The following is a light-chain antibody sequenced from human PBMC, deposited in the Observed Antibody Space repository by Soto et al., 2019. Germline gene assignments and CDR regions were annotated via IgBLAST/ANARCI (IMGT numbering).Light chain of an antibody. J-gene: IGKJ3*01. CDR1: QTVGIS. V-gene: IGKV3-11*01. Sequence: EIVLTQSPATLSLSPGKRATLSCRASQTVGISLAWYQHKPGQPPRLLIYDASKRATGIPARFGGSGSGTDFTLTISSLEPEDFAVYYCQQRTNWLFTFGPGTKVDIK. CDR3: QQRTNWLFT. CDR2: DAS.